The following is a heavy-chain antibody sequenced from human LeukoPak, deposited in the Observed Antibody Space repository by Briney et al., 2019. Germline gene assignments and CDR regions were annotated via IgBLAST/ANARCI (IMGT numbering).Heavy chain of an antibody. CDR1: GFTFSSYE. CDR3: ANLQY. V-gene: IGHV3-23*01. Sequence: GGSLRLSCAASGFTFSSYEMNWVRQAPGKGLEWVASITGRGTNTYYADAVKGRFTISRDNSRNTVFLQMSSLTVDDTAVYYCANLQYWGQGSLVVVS. CDR2: ITGRGTNT. J-gene: IGHJ1*01.